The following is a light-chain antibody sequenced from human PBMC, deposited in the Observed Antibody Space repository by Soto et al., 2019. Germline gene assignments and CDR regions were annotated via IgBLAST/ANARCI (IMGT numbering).Light chain of an antibody. J-gene: IGKJ2*01. CDR1: QSLLHSNGYTY. CDR3: MPGLQTPYT. CDR2: LGF. Sequence: DIVMTQSPLSLPVTPGEPASISCRSSQSLLHSNGYTYLDWYLQKPGLSPQLLIYLGFDRASGVPDRFSGSGSGTDFTLKISRVEAEDVGVYYCMPGLQTPYTFGQGTKLEIK. V-gene: IGKV2-28*01.